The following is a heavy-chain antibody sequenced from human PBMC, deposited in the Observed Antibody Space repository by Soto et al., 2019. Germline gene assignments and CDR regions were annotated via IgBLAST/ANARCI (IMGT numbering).Heavy chain of an antibody. CDR3: ARRPTGSGSSFFDY. CDR2: IHHTGST. V-gene: IGHV4-31*03. CDR1: AGSITSDEYY. D-gene: IGHD3-10*01. J-gene: IGHJ4*02. Sequence: SETLSLTCTVSAGSITSDEYYWNWIRYRPGKGLEWIGFIHHTGSTFYNPSLESRASISIDTSESQFSLNLASVTVADTAVYYCARRPTGSGSSFFDYWGPGTLVTVSS.